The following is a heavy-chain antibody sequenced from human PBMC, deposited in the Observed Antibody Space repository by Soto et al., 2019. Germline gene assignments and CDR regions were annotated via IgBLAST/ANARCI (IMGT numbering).Heavy chain of an antibody. J-gene: IGHJ4*02. CDR3: GRLARGAPGGTF. V-gene: IGHV3-7*03. CDR2: IKQDGSEK. D-gene: IGHD1-1*01. Sequence: EVQLVESGGGLVRPGGSLRLSCVASGFTFNSYYMMWGRQVPGRGLEWLAKIKQDGSEKSYVDSVRGRFTISRDNAKGSLYLQMDSLRAEDTAMYFCGRLARGAPGGTFWGQGALVTVSS. CDR1: GFTFNSYY.